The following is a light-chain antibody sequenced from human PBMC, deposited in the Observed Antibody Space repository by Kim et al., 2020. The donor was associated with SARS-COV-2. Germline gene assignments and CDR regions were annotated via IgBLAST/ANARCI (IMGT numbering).Light chain of an antibody. CDR2: GAS. V-gene: IGKV3-15*01. J-gene: IGKJ4*01. CDR3: QQYNNWPPLT. Sequence: EIVMTQSPATLSVSPGERATLSCRASQSVSSNLAWYQQKPGQGPRVLIYGASTRATGIPARFSGSGSGTEFTLTISSLQSEDFAVYYCQQYNNWPPLTFGGGTKVDIK. CDR1: QSVSSN.